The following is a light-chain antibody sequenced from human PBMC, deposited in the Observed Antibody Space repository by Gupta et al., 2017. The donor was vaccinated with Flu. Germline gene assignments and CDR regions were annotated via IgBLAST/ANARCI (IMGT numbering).Light chain of an antibody. J-gene: IGKJ2*01. CDR2: AAS. CDR1: QGISSY. V-gene: IGKV1D-8*01. CDR3: QQYYSFPRT. Sequence: GDRVNISCRMSQGISSYLDWYKQKPGEAHELLIYAASNLQSGVPSRFSGSGSGTDFTLTISSLKSEDFATYYCQQYYSFPRTFGQGTKLEIK.